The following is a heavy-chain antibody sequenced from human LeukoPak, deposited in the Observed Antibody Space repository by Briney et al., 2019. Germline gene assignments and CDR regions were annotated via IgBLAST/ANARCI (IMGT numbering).Heavy chain of an antibody. CDR1: GFTFSNAW. V-gene: IGHV3-11*04. D-gene: IGHD6-13*01. CDR2: ISSSGTTI. Sequence: KPGGSLRLSCAASGFTFSNAWMSWVRQAPGKGLEWVSYISSSGTTIYYSDSVKGRFTISRDNAKNSLYLQMNSLRAEDTAVYYCAREGDSNWYTPAPSYYFDYWGQGSLVTVSS. J-gene: IGHJ4*02. CDR3: AREGDSNWYTPAPSYYFDY.